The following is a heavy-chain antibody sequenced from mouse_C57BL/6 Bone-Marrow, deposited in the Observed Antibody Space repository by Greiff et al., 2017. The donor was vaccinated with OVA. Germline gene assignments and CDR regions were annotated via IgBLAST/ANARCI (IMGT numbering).Heavy chain of an antibody. Sequence: VQLQQPGAELVKPGASVKMSCKASGYTFTSYWITWVKQRPGQGLEWIGDIYPGRGSTNYNEKFKSKATLTVDTSSSTAYMQLSSLTSEDSAVYYCARFSIYYYGSSFLDYWGQGTSVTGSS. V-gene: IGHV1-55*01. CDR1: GYTFTSYW. J-gene: IGHJ4*01. D-gene: IGHD1-1*01. CDR3: ARFSIYYYGSSFLDY. CDR2: IYPGRGST.